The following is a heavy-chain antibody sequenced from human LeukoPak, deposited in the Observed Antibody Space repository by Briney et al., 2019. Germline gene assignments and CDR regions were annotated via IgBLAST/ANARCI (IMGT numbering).Heavy chain of an antibody. J-gene: IGHJ5*02. Sequence: GESLKISCKGSGYSINNYWIGWVRQMIGKGLDWMGIIYPADSDIRYSPSFQGQVTISADKSISTAYLQWSSLKASDTAMYYCARQEYCSGGSCYTWFDPWGQGTLVTVSS. CDR3: ARQEYCSGGSCYTWFDP. V-gene: IGHV5-51*01. D-gene: IGHD2-15*01. CDR2: IYPADSDI. CDR1: GYSINNYW.